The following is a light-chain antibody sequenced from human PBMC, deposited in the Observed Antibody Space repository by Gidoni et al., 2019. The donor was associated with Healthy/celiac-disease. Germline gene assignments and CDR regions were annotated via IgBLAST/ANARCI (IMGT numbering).Light chain of an antibody. CDR1: QSVSSY. J-gene: IGKJ4*01. CDR3: QQRSNWPLN. Sequence: EIVLTQSPATLSLSPGERATLSCRASQSVSSYLAWYQQKPGQAPRLLIYDASNRATGIQARFSGSGSGTDFTLTISSLEPEDFAVYYCQQRSNWPLNVXGGTKVEIK. V-gene: IGKV3-11*01. CDR2: DAS.